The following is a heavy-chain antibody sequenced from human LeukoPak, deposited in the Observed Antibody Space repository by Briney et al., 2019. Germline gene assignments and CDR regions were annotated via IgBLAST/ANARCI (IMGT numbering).Heavy chain of an antibody. CDR2: IYHSGST. J-gene: IGHJ4*02. CDR3: ARAFRDCSSTSCYGYYFDY. V-gene: IGHV4-59*12. Sequence: SETLSLTCTVSGGSISSYFWSWLRQPPGEGLEWIGYIYHSGSTYYNPSLKSRVTISVDRSKNQFSLKLSSVTAADTAVYYCARAFRDCSSTSCYGYYFDYWGQGTLVTVSS. CDR1: GGSISSYF. D-gene: IGHD2-2*01.